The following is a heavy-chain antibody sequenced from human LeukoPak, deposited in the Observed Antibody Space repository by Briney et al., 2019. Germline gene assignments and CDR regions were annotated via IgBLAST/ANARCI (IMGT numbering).Heavy chain of an antibody. CDR3: ARDDGYNFWYFDY. J-gene: IGHJ4*02. CDR2: MYYSGST. V-gene: IGHV4-59*01. D-gene: IGHD5-24*01. CDR1: GGSISSYY. Sequence: SETLSLTCTVSGGSISSYYLSWIRQPPGKGLEWIAYMYYSGSTNYNPPRKIRVTISVDTSKNQFSLKLSSVTAADTAVYYCARDDGYNFWYFDYWGQGTLVTVSS.